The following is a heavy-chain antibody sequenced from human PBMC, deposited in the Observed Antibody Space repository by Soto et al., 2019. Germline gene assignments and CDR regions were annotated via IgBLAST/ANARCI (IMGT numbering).Heavy chain of an antibody. D-gene: IGHD2-21*01. Sequence: QVQLVQSGAEVRKPGSSVRVSCKAAGDTFNSYAISWVRLAPGQGLEWMGGIIPVYGRANYAQQFQDRVTITADVSTTTAYMERSSLSFEDTAVYHSTRGTLAVVVPVALASRDVWGQGTTVTVSS. CDR3: TRGTLAVVVPVALASRDV. CDR1: GDTFNSYA. J-gene: IGHJ6*02. V-gene: IGHV1-69*01. CDR2: IIPVYGRA.